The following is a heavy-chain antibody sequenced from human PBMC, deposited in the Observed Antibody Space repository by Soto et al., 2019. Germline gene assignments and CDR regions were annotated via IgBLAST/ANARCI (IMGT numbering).Heavy chain of an antibody. CDR1: GGSFSGYY. J-gene: IGHJ5*02. D-gene: IGHD5-12*01. CDR2: INHSGST. V-gene: IGHV4-34*01. CDR3: AREGRYSGYAWHWFDP. Sequence: QVQLQQWGAGLLKPSETLSLTCAVYGGSFSGYYWSWIRQPPGTGLEWIGEINHSGSTNYNPSLKSRVTIAVDTSKNQFSLKLSSVTAAVTAVYYCAREGRYSGYAWHWFDPWGQGTLVTVSS.